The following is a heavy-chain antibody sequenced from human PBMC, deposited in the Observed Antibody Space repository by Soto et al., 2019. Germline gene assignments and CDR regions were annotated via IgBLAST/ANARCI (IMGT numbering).Heavy chain of an antibody. Sequence: PGGSLRLSCEASGFTFSLYSMVWVRQAPGEGLEWVSSISSSSSYIYYADSLKGRISISRDNAKNSLYLQMNSLRAEDTAVYYCASSRTRDYYYGMDVWGQGTTVTVSS. CDR1: GFTFSLYS. CDR3: ASSRTRDYYYGMDV. D-gene: IGHD2-2*01. CDR2: ISSSSSYI. J-gene: IGHJ6*02. V-gene: IGHV3-21*01.